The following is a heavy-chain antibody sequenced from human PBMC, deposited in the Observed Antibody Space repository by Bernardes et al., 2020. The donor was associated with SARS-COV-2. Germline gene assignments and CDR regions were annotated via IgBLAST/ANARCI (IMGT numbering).Heavy chain of an antibody. CDR3: ARTRTTISTTGIPVDY. V-gene: IGHV1-2*02. CDR1: GYTFTDYF. D-gene: IGHD2-21*02. Sequence: ASVKVSCMASGYTFTDYFIHWVRQAPGQRLEWMGWINPNTGGTNYVQKFQGRVTMTRDTSITTAYMELSWLGSDDTAIYYCARTRTTISTTGIPVDYWGQGTLVNVSS. J-gene: IGHJ4*02. CDR2: INPNTGGT.